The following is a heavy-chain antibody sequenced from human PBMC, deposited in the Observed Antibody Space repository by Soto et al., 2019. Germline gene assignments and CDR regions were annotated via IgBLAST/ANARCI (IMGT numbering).Heavy chain of an antibody. CDR1: GFTFSSYN. V-gene: IGHV3-11*01. Sequence: RLSCAASGFTFSSYNMTWIRQAPGKGLEWVSDISISGTTIHYADSVRGRFTISRDNAKNSLWLQMNTLRAEDTAVYYCARFRGHGYYNFWGQGTLVTVSS. J-gene: IGHJ4*02. CDR2: ISISGTTI. CDR3: ARFRGHGYYNF. D-gene: IGHD3-9*01.